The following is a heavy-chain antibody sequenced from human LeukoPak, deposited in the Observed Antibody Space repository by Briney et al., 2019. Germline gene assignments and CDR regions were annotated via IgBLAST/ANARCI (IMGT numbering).Heavy chain of an antibody. V-gene: IGHV1-69*13. J-gene: IGHJ4*02. CDR3: ARGPWVAGTQFDY. CDR1: GGTFSSYA. CDR2: IIPIFGTA. D-gene: IGHD6-19*01. Sequence: EASVKVSCKASGGTFSSYAISWVRQAPGQGLEWMGGIIPIFGTANYAQKFQGRVTITADESTSTAYMELSSLRSEDTAVYYCARGPWVAGTQFDYWGQGTLVTVSS.